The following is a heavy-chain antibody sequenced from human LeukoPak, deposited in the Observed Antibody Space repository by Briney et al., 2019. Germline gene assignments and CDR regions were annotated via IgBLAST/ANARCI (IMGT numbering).Heavy chain of an antibody. CDR1: GYTFTGYY. D-gene: IGHD6-13*01. J-gene: IGHJ6*02. CDR2: INPNSGGT. CDR3: ARSLAAAAIYYYYGVDV. V-gene: IGHV1-2*04. Sequence: ASVKVSCKASGYTFTGYYMHWVRQAPGQGLEWMGWINPNSGGTNYAQKFQGWVTMTRDTSISTAYMELSRLRSVDTAVYYCARSLAAAAIYYYYGVDVWGQGTTVTVSS.